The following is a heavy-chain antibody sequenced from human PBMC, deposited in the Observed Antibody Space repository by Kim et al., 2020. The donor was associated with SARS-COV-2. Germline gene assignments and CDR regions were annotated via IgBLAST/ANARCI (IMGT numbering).Heavy chain of an antibody. CDR3: ARVRGYSSGFDS. Sequence: NYNPSLKSRVTMSVDTPKNQFSLKLSSVTAADTAVYYCARVRGYSSGFDSWGQGTLVTVSS. V-gene: IGHV4-4*07. D-gene: IGHD6-19*01. J-gene: IGHJ5*01.